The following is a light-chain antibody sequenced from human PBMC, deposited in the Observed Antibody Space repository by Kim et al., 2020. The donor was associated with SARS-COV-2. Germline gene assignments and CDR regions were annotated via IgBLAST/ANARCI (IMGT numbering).Light chain of an antibody. J-gene: IGKJ4*01. CDR2: AAS. CDR1: QGISSY. CDR3: QQYYSYPLP. Sequence: AIRMTQSPSSFSASTGDRVTITCRASQGISSYLAWYQQKPGKAPKPLIYAASTLQSGVPSRFSGSGSGTDFTLTISCLQSEDFATYYCQQYYSYPLPFGGGTKVDIK. V-gene: IGKV1-8*01.